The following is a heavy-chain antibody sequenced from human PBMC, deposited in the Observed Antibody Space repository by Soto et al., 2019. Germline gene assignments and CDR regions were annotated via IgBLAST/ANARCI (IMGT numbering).Heavy chain of an antibody. CDR2: VYYSGST. V-gene: IGHV4-39*01. Sequence: SETLSLTCTVSVGSISSSSYYWGWVRQPPGKGLEWIGSVYYSGSTYYNPSLESRVTISVDKSKNQFSLKLMSLSAADTAVYYCGRLEGLATISYYFDYWGQGALVTVSS. CDR1: VGSISSSSYY. CDR3: GRLEGLATISYYFDY. J-gene: IGHJ4*02. D-gene: IGHD3-9*01.